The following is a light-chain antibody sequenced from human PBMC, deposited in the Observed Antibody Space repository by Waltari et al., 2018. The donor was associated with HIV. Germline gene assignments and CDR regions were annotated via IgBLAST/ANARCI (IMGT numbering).Light chain of an antibody. CDR3: QQYGSSPLHLYT. V-gene: IGKV3-20*01. CDR2: GAS. Sequence: EIVLTQSPGTLSLSPGERATLSCRASQSVSSSYLAWYQRKPGQAPRLLIYGASSRATGIPDRFSGSGSGTDFTLTISRLEPEDFAVYYCQQYGSSPLHLYTFGQGTKLEIK. CDR1: QSVSSSY. J-gene: IGKJ2*01.